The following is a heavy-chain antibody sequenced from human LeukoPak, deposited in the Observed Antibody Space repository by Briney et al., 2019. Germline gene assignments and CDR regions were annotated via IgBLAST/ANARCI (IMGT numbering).Heavy chain of an antibody. CDR1: GFTFSNPW. V-gene: IGHV3-15*01. Sequence: PGGSLRLSCAASGFTFSNPWMSGVRQAPGEGLEWVGRIRSKTDGGTADYAAPVKDRIIISRDDAKNTLYLQTNSLKNEDTAVYYCTTGTYWGQGTLVTVSS. J-gene: IGHJ4*02. CDR3: TTGTY. CDR2: IRSKTDGGTA.